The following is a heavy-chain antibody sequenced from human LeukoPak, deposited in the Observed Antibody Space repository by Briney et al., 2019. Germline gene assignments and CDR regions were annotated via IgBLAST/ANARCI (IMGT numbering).Heavy chain of an antibody. CDR2: IRYEGSNK. CDR3: AKDLGATVTTIHTIDY. Sequence: PGGSLRLSCAASGFTLSSYGMHWVRQAPGKGLEWVAFIRYEGSNKYYADSVKGRFTIARDNSKNTLYLQMNSLRAEDTAVYYCAKDLGATVTTIHTIDYWGQGTLVTVSS. J-gene: IGHJ4*02. CDR1: GFTLSSYG. D-gene: IGHD4-11*01. V-gene: IGHV3-30*02.